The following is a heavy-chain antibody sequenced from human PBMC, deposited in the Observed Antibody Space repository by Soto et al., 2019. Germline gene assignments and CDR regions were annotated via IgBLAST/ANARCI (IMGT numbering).Heavy chain of an antibody. D-gene: IGHD6-19*01. CDR3: ASAVAGTNDAFDI. CDR1: GFTFSRYE. CDR2: ISSRGSTI. V-gene: IGHV3-48*03. Sequence: GGSLRLSCAASGFTFSRYELHCVRQAPGKGLEGVSYISSRGSTIYYADCVSGRFTISRDKAKNSLYLKMNSLRAEDTAVYYCASAVAGTNDAFDIWGQGTMVTVSS. J-gene: IGHJ3*02.